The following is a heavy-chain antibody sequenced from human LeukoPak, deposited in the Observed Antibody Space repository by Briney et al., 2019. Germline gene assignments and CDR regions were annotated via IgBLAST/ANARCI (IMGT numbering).Heavy chain of an antibody. CDR3: ARDGTAAGLYFDL. CDR1: GFTFTDYW. CDR2: IRQDGGEK. D-gene: IGHD6-13*01. V-gene: IGHV3-7*01. Sequence: GGSLRLSCAVSGFTFTDYWMNWVRQAPGKGLEWVASIRQDGGEKSYVDSVKGRFTISRDNTKSSLYLQINSLRAEDTAVYYCARDGTAAGLYFDLWGQGTLVTVSS. J-gene: IGHJ4*01.